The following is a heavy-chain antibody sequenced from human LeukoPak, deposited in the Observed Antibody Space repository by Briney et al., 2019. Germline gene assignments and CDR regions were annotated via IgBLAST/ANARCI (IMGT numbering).Heavy chain of an antibody. D-gene: IGHD5-12*01. Sequence: GGSLRLSCAASGFTFSSYWRHWVRQPPGKGLVWVSRINSDGSSTSYADSVKGRFTISRDNATNTLYLQMNSLRAEDTAVYYCARGVPEYSGYDSPQGFDYWGQGTLVTVSS. V-gene: IGHV3-74*01. CDR3: ARGVPEYSGYDSPQGFDY. CDR2: INSDGSST. CDR1: GFTFSSYW. J-gene: IGHJ4*02.